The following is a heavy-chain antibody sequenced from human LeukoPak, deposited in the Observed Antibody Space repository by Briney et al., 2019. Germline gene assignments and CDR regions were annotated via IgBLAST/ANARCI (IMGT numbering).Heavy chain of an antibody. V-gene: IGHV1-69*13. CDR2: IIPIFGTA. CDR3: AREGRLLEWLLFDY. D-gene: IGHD3-3*01. J-gene: IGHJ4*02. CDR1: GGTFSSYA. Sequence: SVKVSCKASGGTFSSYAISWVRQAPGQGLEWMGGIIPIFGTANYAQKFQGRVTITADESTSTAYTELSSLRSEDTAVYYCAREGRLLEWLLFDYWGQGTLVTVSS.